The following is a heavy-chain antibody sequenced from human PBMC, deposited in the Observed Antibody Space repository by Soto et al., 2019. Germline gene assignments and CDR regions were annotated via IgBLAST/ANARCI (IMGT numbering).Heavy chain of an antibody. CDR3: ARDSNYGDYEGY. D-gene: IGHD4-17*01. Sequence: QVQLVQSGAEVKKPGSSVKVSCKASGGTFSSYTISWVRQAPGQGLEWMGRIIPILGIANYEQKFQGRVTIPADKSTSRAYMELSSLRSEDTAVYYCARDSNYGDYEGYWGQGTLVTVSS. J-gene: IGHJ4*02. V-gene: IGHV1-69*08. CDR2: IIPILGIA. CDR1: GGTFSSYT.